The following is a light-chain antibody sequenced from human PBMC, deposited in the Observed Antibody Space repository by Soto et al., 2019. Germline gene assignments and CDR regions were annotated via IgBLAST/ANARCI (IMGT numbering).Light chain of an antibody. Sequence: EVVLTQSPATLSLSPGERATLSCRASQSVRTSLAWYQHKPGQAPRLVIYDASLRANGVPARFGGSGSGADFTLSISRLEPEDFAVYYCQQYGSSSWTFGQGTKVDI. V-gene: IGKV3-20*01. J-gene: IGKJ1*01. CDR1: QSVRTS. CDR3: QQYGSSSWT. CDR2: DAS.